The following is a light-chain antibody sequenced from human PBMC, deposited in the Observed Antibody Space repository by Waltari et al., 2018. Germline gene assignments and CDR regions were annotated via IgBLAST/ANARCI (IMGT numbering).Light chain of an antibody. CDR2: EAS. J-gene: IGKJ3*01. Sequence: DIQMTQSPSSLSASVGDRVTITCQASQDISKYLNWYQQRPGRAPKLLIYEASNLETGVPSRFSGSGSGTHFTFTINSLQPEDVATYYCQQYDNLPSAFGPGTKVDLK. CDR3: QQYDNLPSA. V-gene: IGKV1-33*01. CDR1: QDISKY.